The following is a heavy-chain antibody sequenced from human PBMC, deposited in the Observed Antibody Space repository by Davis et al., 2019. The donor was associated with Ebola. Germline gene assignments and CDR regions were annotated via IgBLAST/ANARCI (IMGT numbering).Heavy chain of an antibody. Sequence: PSETLSLTCAVYGGSFSGYYWSWIRQPPGKGLEWIGDINHSGSTYYNPSLKSRVTIAVDTSKNQFSLKLGSVTAADTAVYYCARGPTRGIAASPWGQGTLVTVSS. CDR3: ARGPTRGIAASP. CDR1: GGSFSGYY. D-gene: IGHD6-13*01. V-gene: IGHV4-34*01. CDR2: INHSGST. J-gene: IGHJ4*02.